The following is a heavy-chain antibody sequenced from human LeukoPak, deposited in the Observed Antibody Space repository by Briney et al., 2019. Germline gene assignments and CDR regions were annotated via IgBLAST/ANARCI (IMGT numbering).Heavy chain of an antibody. J-gene: IGHJ4*02. D-gene: IGHD3-10*01. CDR1: GFTFSTYT. CDR2: ISSRSSYI. V-gene: IGHV3-21*04. CDR3: AKDVYYGSGSHSDY. Sequence: GGSLRLSCAASGFTFSTYTMNWVRQAPGKGLEWVSSISSRSSYIYYADSVKGRFTISRDNAKNSLYLQMNSLRAEDTAVYYCAKDVYYGSGSHSDYWGQGTLVTVSS.